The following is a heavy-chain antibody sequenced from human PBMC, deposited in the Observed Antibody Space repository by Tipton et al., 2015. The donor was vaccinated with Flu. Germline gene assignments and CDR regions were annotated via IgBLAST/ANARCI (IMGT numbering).Heavy chain of an antibody. CDR1: GDSIDSRYY. CDR3: ARARAPYYYYAMDV. Sequence: TLSLTCSVSGDSIDSRYYWSWIRQPPGKGLEWIGYIYDSVTSSSNPSLKSRLTISVDSSKNQFSLKLTSVTAADTAVYYCARARAPYYYYAMDVWGQGP. CDR2: IYDSVTS. V-gene: IGHV4-59*01. J-gene: IGHJ6*02. D-gene: IGHD3-16*01.